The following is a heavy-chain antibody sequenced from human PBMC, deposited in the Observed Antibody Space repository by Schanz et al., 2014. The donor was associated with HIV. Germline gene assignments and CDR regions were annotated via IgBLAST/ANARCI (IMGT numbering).Heavy chain of an antibody. D-gene: IGHD3-16*01. CDR3: ARGLKDYYYALDV. CDR1: GYTFTSYD. V-gene: IGHV1-18*01. Sequence: QVQLLQSGTEVKKPGASVKVSCKGSGYTFTSYDINWVRQAPGQGLEWMGWISAYKGNTNYAQKLQGRVTMTTVTSTNTAYMELSGLTSDDTAVYYCARGLKDYYYALDVWGQGTTVIVSS. CDR2: ISAYKGNT. J-gene: IGHJ6*02.